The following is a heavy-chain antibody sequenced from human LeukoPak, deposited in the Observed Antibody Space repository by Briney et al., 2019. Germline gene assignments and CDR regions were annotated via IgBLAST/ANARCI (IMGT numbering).Heavy chain of an antibody. D-gene: IGHD5-18*01. J-gene: IGHJ4*02. Sequence: PGGSLRLSCAASGFTFSSYSMNWVRQAPGRGLEGVSYISSSSSTIYYADSVKGRFTISRDNAKNSLYLQMNSLRAEDTAVYYCAREDTAMVMGYWGQGTLVTVSS. CDR3: AREDTAMVMGY. CDR1: GFTFSSYS. V-gene: IGHV3-48*01. CDR2: ISSSSSTI.